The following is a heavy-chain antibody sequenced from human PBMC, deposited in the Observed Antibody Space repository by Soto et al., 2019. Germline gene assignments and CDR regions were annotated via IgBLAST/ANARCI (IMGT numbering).Heavy chain of an antibody. Sequence: SETLSLTCTVSGGSISSYYWSWIRQPPGKGLEWIGYIYYSGSTNYNPSLKSRVTISVDTSKNQFSLKLSSVTAADTAVYYCARQEEGSGWSLLNSGFDYWGQGTLVTVSS. CDR1: GGSISSYY. J-gene: IGHJ4*02. D-gene: IGHD6-19*01. V-gene: IGHV4-59*08. CDR2: IYYSGST. CDR3: ARQEEGSGWSLLNSGFDY.